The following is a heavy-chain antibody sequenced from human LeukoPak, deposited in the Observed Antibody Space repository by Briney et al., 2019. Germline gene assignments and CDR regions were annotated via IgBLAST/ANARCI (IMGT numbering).Heavy chain of an antibody. D-gene: IGHD3-10*01. V-gene: IGHV4-59*12. J-gene: IGHJ5*02. Sequence: SETLSLTCTVSGGSISSYYWSWIRQPPGKGLEWIGYIYYSGSTNYNPSLKSRVTISVDTSKNQFSLKLSSVTAADTAVYYCARAGRITMVRGVPLDWFDPWGQGTLVTVSS. CDR2: IYYSGST. CDR3: ARAGRITMVRGVPLDWFDP. CDR1: GGSISSYY.